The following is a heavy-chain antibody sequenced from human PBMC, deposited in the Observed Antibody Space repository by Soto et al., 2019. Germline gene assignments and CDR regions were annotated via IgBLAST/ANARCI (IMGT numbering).Heavy chain of an antibody. J-gene: IGHJ4*02. V-gene: IGHV1-2*02. Sequence: QVQMVQSGAEVKKPGASVKVSCKASGHTFTGHHMHWVRQAPCQGLEWRGLIDLDIGDTKYAQKFQGRVISTSDKSITTAYIELRGLRSDDTAVYYCALEPTGTAGFDYWGQGTMVTVSS. D-gene: IGHD2-21*02. CDR3: ALEPTGTAGFDY. CDR2: IDLDIGDT. CDR1: GHTFTGHH.